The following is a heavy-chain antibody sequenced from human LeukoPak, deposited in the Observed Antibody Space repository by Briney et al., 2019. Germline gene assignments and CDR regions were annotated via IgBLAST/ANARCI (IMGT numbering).Heavy chain of an antibody. D-gene: IGHD4-11*01. CDR2: ISSSGSTI. V-gene: IGHV3-11*01. CDR3: ARDEGILAYSNYGFAY. CDR1: GFTFSDYY. Sequence: GGSLRLSCAASGFTFSDYYMSWIRQAPGKGLEWVSYISSSGSTIYYADSVKGRFTISRDNAKNSLYLQMNSLRAEDAAVYYCARDEGILAYSNYGFAYWGQGPLVTVSS. J-gene: IGHJ4*02.